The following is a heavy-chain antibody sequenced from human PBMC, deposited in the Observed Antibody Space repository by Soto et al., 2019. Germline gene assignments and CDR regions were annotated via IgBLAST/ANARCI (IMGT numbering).Heavy chain of an antibody. V-gene: IGHV3-23*01. CDR2: ISGSGGST. Sequence: EVQLLESGGGLVQPGGSLRLSCAASGFTFSSYAMSWVRQAPGKGLEWVSAISGSGGSTYYADSVKGRFTISRDNSKNTLYLQMNSLRAEDTAVYYCANGIGNGCSCGSCYPPYYGGQGTLVTVSS. CDR1: GFTFSSYA. D-gene: IGHD2-15*01. J-gene: IGHJ4*02. CDR3: ANGIGNGCSCGSCYPPYY.